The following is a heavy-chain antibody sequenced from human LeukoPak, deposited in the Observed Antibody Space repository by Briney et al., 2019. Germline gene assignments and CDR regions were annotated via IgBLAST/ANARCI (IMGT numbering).Heavy chain of an antibody. Sequence: ASVKVSCKASGYTFTSYGISWVRQAPGQGLEWMGWISAYNGNTNYAQKLQGRVNMTTDTSTSTAYLELRSLRSDDTAVYYCAKHHRDAEYSGSDYWFDYWGQGTLVTVSS. CDR1: GYTFTSYG. J-gene: IGHJ4*02. CDR2: ISAYNGNT. D-gene: IGHD1-26*01. CDR3: AKHHRDAEYSGSDYWFDY. V-gene: IGHV1-18*01.